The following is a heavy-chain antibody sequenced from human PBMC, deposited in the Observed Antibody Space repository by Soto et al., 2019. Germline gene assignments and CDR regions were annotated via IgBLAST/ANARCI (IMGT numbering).Heavy chain of an antibody. CDR3: ARVADGDYDGVAFDI. V-gene: IGHV1-8*01. J-gene: IGHJ3*02. D-gene: IGHD4-17*01. CDR2: MNPNSGNT. Sequence: ASVKVSCKASGYTFTSYDINWVRQATGQGHEWMGWMNPNSGNTGYAQKFQGRVTMTRNTSISTAYMELSSLRSDDTAVYYCARVADGDYDGVAFDIWGQGTMVTVSS. CDR1: GYTFTSYD.